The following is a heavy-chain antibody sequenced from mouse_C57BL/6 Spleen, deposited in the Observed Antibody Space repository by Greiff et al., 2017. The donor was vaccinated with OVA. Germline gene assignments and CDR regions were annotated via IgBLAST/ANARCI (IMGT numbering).Heavy chain of an antibody. D-gene: IGHD1-1*01. CDR1: GYTFTSYW. CDR3: AREATVVATDFDY. J-gene: IGHJ2*01. V-gene: IGHV1-64*01. Sequence: QVQLQQPGAELVKPGASVKLSCKASGYTFTSYWMHWVKQRPGQGLEWIGMIHPNSGSTNYNEKFKSKATLTVDKSSSTAYMQLSSLKSEDSAVYYCAREATVVATDFDYWGQGTTLTVSS. CDR2: IHPNSGST.